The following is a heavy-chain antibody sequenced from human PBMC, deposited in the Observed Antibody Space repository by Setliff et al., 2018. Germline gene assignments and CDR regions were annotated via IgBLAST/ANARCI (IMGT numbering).Heavy chain of an antibody. CDR1: GGTFSDYH. CDR2: SNHRGST. D-gene: IGHD2-21*01. J-gene: IGHJ6*03. Sequence: PSETLSLTCAAYGGTFSDYHWTWIRQSPEKGLEWIGESNHRGSTNNNPSLKSRVTISIDTSKDQFSLKLISMTAADTAVYYCARMSGLQYIDVWDKGTTVTVSS. CDR3: ARMSGLQYIDV. V-gene: IGHV4-34*01.